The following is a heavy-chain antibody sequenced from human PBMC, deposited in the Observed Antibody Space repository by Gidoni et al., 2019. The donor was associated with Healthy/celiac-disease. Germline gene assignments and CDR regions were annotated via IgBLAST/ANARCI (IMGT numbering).Heavy chain of an antibody. D-gene: IGHD3-9*01. CDR1: GGSFSGYY. V-gene: IGHV4-34*01. Sequence: QVQPQQWGAGLLKPSETLSLTCAVYGGSFSGYYWSWIRQPPGKGLEWIGEINHSGRTNYNPSLKSRVTISVDTSKNQFSLKLSSVTAADTAVYYCARGLRYFDWLLYGSGWFDPWGQGTLVTVSS. J-gene: IGHJ5*02. CDR3: ARGLRYFDWLLYGSGWFDP. CDR2: INHSGRT.